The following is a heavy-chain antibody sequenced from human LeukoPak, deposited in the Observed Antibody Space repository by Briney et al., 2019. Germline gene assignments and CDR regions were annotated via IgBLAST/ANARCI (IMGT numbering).Heavy chain of an antibody. D-gene: IGHD6-25*01. CDR3: ARGGRGYYYFGMDV. Sequence: GGSLRLSCAASGFTFSDYYMSWIRQAPGKGLEWVSYISNTGSPIYYADSVRGRFTISSDNVENSLYLQMNSLRAEDTAVYYCARGGRGYYYFGMDVWGQGTTVTVSS. J-gene: IGHJ6*02. CDR1: GFTFSDYY. CDR2: ISNTGSPI. V-gene: IGHV3-11*01.